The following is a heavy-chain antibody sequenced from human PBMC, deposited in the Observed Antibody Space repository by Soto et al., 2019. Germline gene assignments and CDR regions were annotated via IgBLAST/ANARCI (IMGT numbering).Heavy chain of an antibody. J-gene: IGHJ5*02. V-gene: IGHV4-30-4*01. CDR2: IHYSGST. D-gene: IGHD3-22*01. CDR1: GGSISSGHYY. CDR3: ARGYYDTSGYLTGRFDP. Sequence: SETLSLTCTVSGGSISSGHYYWSWVRQPPGKGLEWIGYIHYSGSTYYNPSLKSRLTISVDTSKNQFSLKLSSVTAADTAVYYCARGYYDTSGYLTGRFDPWGQGTLVTVSS.